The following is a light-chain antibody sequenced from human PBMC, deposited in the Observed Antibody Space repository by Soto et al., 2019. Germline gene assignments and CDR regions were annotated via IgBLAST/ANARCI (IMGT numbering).Light chain of an antibody. J-gene: IGKJ1*01. CDR2: DVS. Sequence: EIVLTQSPGTRSLSPGERATLSCRSSQSVSSSYLAWYQQKPGQAPRLLIYDVSSRATGIPDRFSGSGSGTEFTLTISRREPEDFAVYYCQQYGSSPTFGQGTKVEIK. V-gene: IGKV3-20*01. CDR3: QQYGSSPT. CDR1: QSVSSSY.